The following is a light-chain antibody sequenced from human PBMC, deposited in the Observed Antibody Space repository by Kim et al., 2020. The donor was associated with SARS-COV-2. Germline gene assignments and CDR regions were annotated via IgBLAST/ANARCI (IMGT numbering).Light chain of an antibody. J-gene: IGLJ1*01. CDR3: QSYDSSLSGSYV. CDR1: SSSIGAGYD. Sequence: VTISCTGSSSSIGAGYDVHGCQRLPRTAPKLLIYGNSNRPSGVPGRFSGSRSGTSASLAITGLQAVDEADYYCQSYDSSLSGSYVFGTGTKVTVL. CDR2: GNS. V-gene: IGLV1-40*01.